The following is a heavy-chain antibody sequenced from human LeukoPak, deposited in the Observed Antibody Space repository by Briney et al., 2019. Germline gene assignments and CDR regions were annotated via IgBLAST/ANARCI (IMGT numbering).Heavy chain of an antibody. J-gene: IGHJ4*02. Sequence: ASVKVSCKASGYTFTGYYMHWVRQAPGQGLEWMGWINPNSGGTNYAQKFQGRVTMTRDTSISTAYMELSRLRSDDTAVHYCARDPTYYYGSGSYFDYWGQGTLVTVSS. CDR2: INPNSGGT. CDR1: GYTFTGYY. V-gene: IGHV1-2*02. D-gene: IGHD3-10*01. CDR3: ARDPTYYYGSGSYFDY.